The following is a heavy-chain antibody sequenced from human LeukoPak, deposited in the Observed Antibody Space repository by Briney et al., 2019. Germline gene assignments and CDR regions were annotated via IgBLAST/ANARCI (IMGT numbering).Heavy chain of an antibody. D-gene: IGHD3-22*01. J-gene: IGHJ4*02. Sequence: PGGSLRLSCAASGFSFSDYYMSWIRQAPGKGLEWVSYISSSGITMYYADSVRGRFTISRDNAKNSLYLQMNSLRAEDTAVYYCARTLYDSSGYRDDHWGQGTLVTVSS. CDR2: ISSSGITM. CDR3: ARTLYDSSGYRDDH. V-gene: IGHV3-11*01. CDR1: GFSFSDYY.